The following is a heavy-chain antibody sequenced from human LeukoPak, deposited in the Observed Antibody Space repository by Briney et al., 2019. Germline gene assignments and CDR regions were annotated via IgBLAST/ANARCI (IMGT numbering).Heavy chain of an antibody. D-gene: IGHD3-10*02. CDR2: ISSSGSTI. J-gene: IGHJ6*04. CDR3: AELGITMIGGV. CDR1: GFTFSSYE. Sequence: GGAPGLSSAAPGFTFSSYEKNWGRPGPGKGLGWVSYISSSGSTIYYADSVKGRFTISRDNAKNSLYLQMNSLRAEDTAVYYCAELGITMIGGVWGKGTTVTISS. V-gene: IGHV3-48*03.